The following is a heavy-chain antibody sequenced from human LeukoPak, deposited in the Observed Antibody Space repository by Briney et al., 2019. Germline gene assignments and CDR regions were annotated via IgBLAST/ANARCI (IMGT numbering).Heavy chain of an antibody. CDR3: ARDSSSGWYRRDFDY. CDR2: ISSSSSPI. D-gene: IGHD6-19*01. CDR1: GFTFSSYT. J-gene: IGHJ4*02. V-gene: IGHV3-48*01. Sequence: GGSLRLPCAASGFTFSSYTMNWVRQAPGKGLEWVSYISSSSSPIYYADSVKGRFTISRDNAKNSLYLQMNSLRAEDTAAYYCARDSSSGWYRRDFDYWGQGTLVTVSS.